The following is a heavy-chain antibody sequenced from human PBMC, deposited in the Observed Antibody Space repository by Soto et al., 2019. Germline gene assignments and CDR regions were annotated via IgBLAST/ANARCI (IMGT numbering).Heavy chain of an antibody. J-gene: IGHJ4*02. D-gene: IGHD3-3*01. V-gene: IGHV1-69*01. CDR1: GGTLSNYA. CDR2: VIPIFSIM. Sequence: QVQLVQSGAEVKKPGSSVKVSCKASGGTLSNYAIAWVRLAPGQGLEWVGGVIPIFSIMKYAHKFQDRVTFSADDSTNTAYMELSSLTSEDTAVYYCARGRTIFGVVNFDYWGQGTLVTVSS. CDR3: ARGRTIFGVVNFDY.